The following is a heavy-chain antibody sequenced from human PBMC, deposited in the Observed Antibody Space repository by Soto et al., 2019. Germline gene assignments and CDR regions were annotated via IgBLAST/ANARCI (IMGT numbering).Heavy chain of an antibody. CDR3: AKDLGRGYDILTGYHSMPGY. D-gene: IGHD3-9*01. CDR1: GFTFDDYT. CDR2: ISWDGGST. Sequence: GGSLRLSCAASGFTFDDYTMHWVRQAPGKGLEWVSLISWDGGSTYYADSVKGRFTISRDNSKNSLYLQMNSLRTEDTALYYCAKDLGRGYDILTGYHSMPGYWGQGTLVTVSS. V-gene: IGHV3-43*01. J-gene: IGHJ4*02.